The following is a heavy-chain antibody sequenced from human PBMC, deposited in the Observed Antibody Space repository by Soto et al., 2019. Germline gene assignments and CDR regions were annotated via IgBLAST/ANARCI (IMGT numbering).Heavy chain of an antibody. V-gene: IGHV3-33*01. D-gene: IGHD3-22*01. CDR2: IWYDGSNK. CDR1: GFNFRSYG. J-gene: IGHJ3*02. CDR3: AREAPGPAPRTYDSSGYSAFDI. Sequence: GGSLRLSCTASGFNFRSYGMHWVRQAPGKGLEWVAVIWYDGSNKYYADSVKGRFTISRDNSKNTLYLQMNSLRAEDTAVYYCAREAPGPAPRTYDSSGYSAFDIWGQGTMVTVSS.